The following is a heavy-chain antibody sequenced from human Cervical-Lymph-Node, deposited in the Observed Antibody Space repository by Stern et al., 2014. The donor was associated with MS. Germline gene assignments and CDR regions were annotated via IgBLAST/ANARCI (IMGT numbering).Heavy chain of an antibody. V-gene: IGHV5-51*01. Sequence: EEQLLESGAELIRPGESLKISCKGSGYKFSIYWTAWVRQMPGKRLEWMGIIYPGDSETIYSPSFQGQVTMSADKSTSTAYLQWSSLNASDTAMYFCARQTTAWASDVWGQGTLVTVSS. CDR2: IYPGDSET. J-gene: IGHJ4*02. D-gene: IGHD1-14*01. CDR3: ARQTTAWASDV. CDR1: GYKFSIYW.